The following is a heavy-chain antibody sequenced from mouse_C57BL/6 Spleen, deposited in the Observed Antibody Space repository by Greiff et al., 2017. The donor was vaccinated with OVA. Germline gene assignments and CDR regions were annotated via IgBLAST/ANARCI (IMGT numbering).Heavy chain of an antibody. J-gene: IGHJ2*01. D-gene: IGHD3-2*02. CDR3: ARGFSGYDY. Sequence: EVMLVESEGGLVQPGSSMKLSCTASGFTFSDYYMAWVRQVPEKGLEWVANINYDGSSTYYLDSLKSRFIISRDNAKNILYLQMSSLKSEDTATYYCARGFSGYDYWGQGTTLTVSS. CDR2: INYDGSST. CDR1: GFTFSDYY. V-gene: IGHV5-16*01.